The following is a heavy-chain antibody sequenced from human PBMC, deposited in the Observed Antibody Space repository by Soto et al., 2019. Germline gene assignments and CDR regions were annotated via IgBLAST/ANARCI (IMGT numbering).Heavy chain of an antibody. CDR3: AKTMGGDYVLRYYGMDV. Sequence: GGSLRLSCAASGFTFSSYAMSWVRQAPGKGLEWVSAISGSGGSTYYADSVKGRFTISRDNSKSTLYLQMNSLRAEDTAVYYCAKTMGGDYVLRYYGMDVWGQGTTVTVSS. J-gene: IGHJ6*02. D-gene: IGHD4-17*01. CDR1: GFTFSSYA. CDR2: ISGSGGST. V-gene: IGHV3-23*01.